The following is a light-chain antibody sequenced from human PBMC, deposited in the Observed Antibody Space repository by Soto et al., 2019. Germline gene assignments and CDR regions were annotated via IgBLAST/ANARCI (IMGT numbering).Light chain of an antibody. CDR2: GAS. CDR3: QQYGSSPKT. V-gene: IGKV3-20*01. J-gene: IGKJ1*01. CDR1: QRVSSSY. Sequence: EIVLTQSPGTLSLSPGERATLSCRDSQRVSSSYLAWYQQKPGQAPRLLIYGASGRATGIPDRFSGSGSGTDFTLTISRLEPEDFAVYYCQQYGSSPKTFGQGTKVDIK.